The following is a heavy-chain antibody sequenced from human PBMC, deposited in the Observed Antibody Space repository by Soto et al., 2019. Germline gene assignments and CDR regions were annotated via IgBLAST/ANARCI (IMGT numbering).Heavy chain of an antibody. CDR2: ISYDGSNK. V-gene: IGHV3-30*18. D-gene: IGHD1-26*01. CDR3: AKSWGVGVNSSYYGMDV. Sequence: QVQLVESGGGVVQPGGSLRLSCAASGFTFSSYGMHWVRQAPGKGLEWVAVISYDGSNKYYADSVKGRFTISRDNSKNTLYLQMNSLRAEDTAVYYCAKSWGVGVNSSYYGMDVWGQGTTVTVSS. J-gene: IGHJ6*02. CDR1: GFTFSSYG.